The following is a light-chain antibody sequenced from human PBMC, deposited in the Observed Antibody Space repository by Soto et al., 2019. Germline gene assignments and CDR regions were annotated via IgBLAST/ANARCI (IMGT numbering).Light chain of an antibody. Sequence: DIQMTQSPPTLSASVGDRVTITCRAIQTIITWMAWYQQKPGKAPKLLVYDASTLQSGVASRFSGSGSGTEFTLIISGLQPDDSATYYCQQYTNTNNPWMFGQGTKVDIK. CDR3: QQYTNTNNPWM. J-gene: IGKJ1*01. CDR1: QTIITW. CDR2: DAS. V-gene: IGKV1-5*01.